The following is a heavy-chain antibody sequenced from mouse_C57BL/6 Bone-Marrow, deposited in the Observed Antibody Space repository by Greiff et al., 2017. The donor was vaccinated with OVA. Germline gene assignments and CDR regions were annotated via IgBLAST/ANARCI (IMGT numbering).Heavy chain of an antibody. V-gene: IGHV1-74*01. CDR1: GYTFTSYW. J-gene: IGHJ3*01. Sequence: QVHVKQPGAELVKPGASVKVSCKASGYTFTSYWMHWVKQRPGQGLEWIGRIHPSDSDTNYNQKFKGKATLTVDKSSSTAYMQLSSLTSEDSAVYYCAISLYYGYDGGFAYWGQGTLVTVSA. CDR3: AISLYYGYDGGFAY. D-gene: IGHD2-2*01. CDR2: IHPSDSDT.